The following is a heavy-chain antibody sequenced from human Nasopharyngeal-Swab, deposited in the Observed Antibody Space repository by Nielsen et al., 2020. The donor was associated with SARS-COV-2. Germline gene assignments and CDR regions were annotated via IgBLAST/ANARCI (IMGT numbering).Heavy chain of an antibody. Sequence: GESLKISCAASGFTFSDYYMSWIRQAPGKGLEWVSYISSSGSTIYYADSVKGRFTISRDNAKNSLYLQMNSLRAEDTAVYYYARGPALTEYFDYWGQGTLVTVSS. D-gene: IGHD3-16*01. CDR3: ARGPALTEYFDY. CDR1: GFTFSDYY. V-gene: IGHV3-11*01. CDR2: ISSSGSTI. J-gene: IGHJ4*02.